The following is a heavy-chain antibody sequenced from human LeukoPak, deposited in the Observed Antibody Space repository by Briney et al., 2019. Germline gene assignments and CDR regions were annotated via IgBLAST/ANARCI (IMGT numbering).Heavy chain of an antibody. CDR2: IYPGDSDT. V-gene: IGHV5-51*01. D-gene: IGHD2-2*01. CDR3: ASPIQYCSRASCYSLDAFDI. J-gene: IGHJ3*02. CDR1: GYSFTSYW. Sequence: GESLKISCKGSGYSFTSYWIGWVRQMPGKGLEWMGIIYPGDSDTRYSPSFQGQVTISADKSISTAYLQWSSLKASDTAMYYLASPIQYCSRASCYSLDAFDIWGQGPMVTVSS.